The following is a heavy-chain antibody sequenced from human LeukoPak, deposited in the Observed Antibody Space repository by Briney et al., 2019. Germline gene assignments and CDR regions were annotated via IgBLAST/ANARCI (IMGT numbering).Heavy chain of an antibody. CDR1: GDSISNSAYF. CDR3: ARDSVVVVPSLGLDP. D-gene: IGHD2-2*01. Sequence: PSETLSLTCTVSGDSISNSAYFWGWIRQPPGKGLEWIGSIYYSGSTYDNPSLKSRLTMSVDPSKNQFFLNLSSVTAADTAVYYCARDSVVVVPSLGLDPWGQGTLVTVSS. V-gene: IGHV4-39*07. CDR2: IYYSGST. J-gene: IGHJ5*02.